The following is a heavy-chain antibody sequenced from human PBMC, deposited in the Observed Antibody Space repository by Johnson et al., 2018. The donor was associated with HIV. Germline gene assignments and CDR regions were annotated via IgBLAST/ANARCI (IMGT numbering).Heavy chain of an antibody. CDR3: ATSLLFIKGAFDI. Sequence: QVQLVESGGGVVQPGRSLRLSCAASGFTFSSYAMHWVRQAPGKGLEWVAFIRYDGSNKYYADSVKGRFTISRDNSKNTLYLQMNSLRAEDTALYYCATSLLFIKGAFDIWGQGTMVTVSS. V-gene: IGHV3-33*08. CDR1: GFTFSSYA. J-gene: IGHJ3*02. CDR2: IRYDGSNK. D-gene: IGHD3-10*01.